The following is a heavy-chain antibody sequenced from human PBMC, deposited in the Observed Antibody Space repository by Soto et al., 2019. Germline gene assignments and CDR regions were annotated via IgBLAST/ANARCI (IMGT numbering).Heavy chain of an antibody. Sequence: QVQLQESGPGLVKPSQTLSLTCTVSGDSISSGGYYWSWIRQHPGKGLEWIGYIYYSGSTYSNPSLKSRVTISVDRSKNQFSLKMSSVTASDTAVYYCAKNLPKTGRFDYWGPGTLVTVSS. CDR2: IYYSGST. CDR3: AKNLPKTGRFDY. J-gene: IGHJ4*02. V-gene: IGHV4-31*03. CDR1: GDSISSGGYY.